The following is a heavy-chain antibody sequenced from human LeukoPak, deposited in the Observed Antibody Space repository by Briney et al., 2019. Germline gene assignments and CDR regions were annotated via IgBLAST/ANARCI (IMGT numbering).Heavy chain of an antibody. CDR3: AKEKGYYDYVWGSYRFSFDY. CDR1: GFTFSSYA. J-gene: IGHJ4*02. D-gene: IGHD3-16*02. CDR2: ISYHGSNK. V-gene: IGHV3-30-3*01. Sequence: GGSLRLSCAASGFTFSSYAMHWVRQAPGKGLEWVAVISYHGSNKYYADSVKGRFTISRDNSKNTLDLQMNSLRAEDTAVYYCAKEKGYYDYVWGSYRFSFDYWGQGTLVTVSS.